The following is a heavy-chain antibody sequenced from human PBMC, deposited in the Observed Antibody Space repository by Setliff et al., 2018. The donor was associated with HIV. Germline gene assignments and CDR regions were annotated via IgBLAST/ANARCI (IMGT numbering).Heavy chain of an antibody. Sequence: SETLSLTCTVSGYSISSGYHWGWIRQTPEKGLEWLGSSSDSGYTQYTPSLKIRVTIFVYTARKQFSLKLNSVTASDTAVYYCARGRRLMAPHYFYNWGQGTLVTVSS. V-gene: IGHV4-38-2*02. J-gene: IGHJ4*02. CDR3: ARGRRLMAPHYFYN. CDR2: SSDSGYT. CDR1: GYSISSGYH. D-gene: IGHD5-12*01.